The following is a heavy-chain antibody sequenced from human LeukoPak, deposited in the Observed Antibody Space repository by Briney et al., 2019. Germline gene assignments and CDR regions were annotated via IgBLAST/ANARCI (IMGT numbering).Heavy chain of an antibody. D-gene: IGHD5-24*01. J-gene: IGHJ4*03. CDR3: AKDLGDGYKWVYYFDY. CDR2: ISGSGGST. V-gene: IGHV3-23*01. CDR1: GFTFSSYA. Sequence: GGSLRLSCAASGFTFSSYAMSWVRQAPGKGLEWVSAISGSGGSTYYADSVKGRFTISRDNSKNTLYLQMNSLRAEDTAVYYCAKDLGDGYKWVYYFDYWGQGTTVTVSS.